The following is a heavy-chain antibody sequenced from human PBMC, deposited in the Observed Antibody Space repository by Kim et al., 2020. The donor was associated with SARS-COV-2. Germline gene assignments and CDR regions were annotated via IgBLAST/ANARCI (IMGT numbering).Heavy chain of an antibody. V-gene: IGHV3-21*01. Sequence: GGSLRLSCAASGFTFSSYSMNWVRQAPGKGLEWVSSISSSSSYIYYADSVKGRFTISRDNAKNSLYLQMNSLRAEDTAVYYCAREAPTVTDFDYWGQGTLVTVSS. CDR3: AREAPTVTDFDY. J-gene: IGHJ4*02. CDR2: ISSSSSYI. CDR1: GFTFSSYS. D-gene: IGHD4-17*01.